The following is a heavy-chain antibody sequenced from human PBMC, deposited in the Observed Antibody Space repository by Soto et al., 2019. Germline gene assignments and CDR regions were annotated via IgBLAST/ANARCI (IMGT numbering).Heavy chain of an antibody. Sequence: SETLSLTCTVSGGSISSGDYYWSWIRQPPGKGLEWIGYIYYSGSTYYNPSLKSRVTISVDTSKNQFSLKLSSVTAADTAVYYCARSLPGYSSGLDYWGQGTLVTVSS. CDR1: GGSISSGDYY. D-gene: IGHD6-19*01. CDR3: ARSLPGYSSGLDY. CDR2: IYYSGST. J-gene: IGHJ4*02. V-gene: IGHV4-30-4*01.